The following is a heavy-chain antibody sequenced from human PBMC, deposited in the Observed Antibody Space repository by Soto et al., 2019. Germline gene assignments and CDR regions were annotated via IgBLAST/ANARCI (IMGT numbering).Heavy chain of an antibody. CDR3: VQTRCGGVCLQSYSSHSYYGLDV. CDR1: GLSLSTIGEG. V-gene: IGHV2-5*02. D-gene: IGHD2-21*02. Sequence: QITLKESGPTLVKPTQTLTLTCTFSGLSLSTIGEGVGWIRQPPGKALEWLALVYWDDDKRYSPSLKSRLTITTDTSVNQVVLTLACMGPVDTATYYCVQTRCGGVCLQSYSSHSYYGLDVWGQGTTVTVSS. J-gene: IGHJ6*02. CDR2: VYWDDDK.